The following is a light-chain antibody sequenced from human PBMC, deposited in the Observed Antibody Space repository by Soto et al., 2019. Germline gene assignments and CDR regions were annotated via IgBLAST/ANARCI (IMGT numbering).Light chain of an antibody. CDR2: RDN. Sequence: QSVLTQPPSVSGTPGQSVTGSYSGGRSNIGSNTVHLYQQLPGAAPKLLIYRDNQRPSGVPDRFAASKSGTSASLVISGLQSEDEGDYYCAAWDDSHNVLYVFGTGTKVTVL. CDR3: AAWDDSHNVLYV. CDR1: RSNIGSNT. V-gene: IGLV1-44*01. J-gene: IGLJ1*01.